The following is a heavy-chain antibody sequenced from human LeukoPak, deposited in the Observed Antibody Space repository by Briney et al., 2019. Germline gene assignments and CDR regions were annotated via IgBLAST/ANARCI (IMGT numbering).Heavy chain of an antibody. CDR3: AAELLWFGEPY. Sequence: PSETLSLTCTVSGGSISSSNYYWGWIRQPPGKGLEWIGTIYYSGSTYYNPSLKSRVTISVHTSKNQFSLKLSSVTAADTAVYYCAAELLWFGEPYWGQGTLVTVSS. V-gene: IGHV4-39*01. D-gene: IGHD3-10*01. J-gene: IGHJ4*02. CDR2: IYYSGST. CDR1: GGSISSSNYY.